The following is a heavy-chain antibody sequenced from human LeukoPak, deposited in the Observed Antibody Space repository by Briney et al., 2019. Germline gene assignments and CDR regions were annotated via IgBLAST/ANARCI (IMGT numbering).Heavy chain of an antibody. D-gene: IGHD3-22*01. Sequence: GGSLRLSCAASGFTFSSYSMNWVRQAPGKGLEWVSSISSSSSYIYYADSVKGRFTISRDNSKNTLYLQMNSLRAEDTAVYYCAKDMYYYDSSGYWDDHWGQGTLVTVSS. J-gene: IGHJ4*02. CDR2: ISSSSSYI. V-gene: IGHV3-21*04. CDR1: GFTFSSYS. CDR3: AKDMYYYDSSGYWDDH.